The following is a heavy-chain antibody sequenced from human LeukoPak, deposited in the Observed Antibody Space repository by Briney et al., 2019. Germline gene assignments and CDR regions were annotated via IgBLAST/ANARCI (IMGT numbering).Heavy chain of an antibody. CDR2: ISAYKGNT. Sequence: ASVKVSCKASGYPFASYGISWVRQAPGQGLEWMGWISAYKGNTNYAQKFQGRVTMTRDTSISTAYMELSRLRSDDTAVYYCARPQADFWSGYYMAVYYFDYWGQGTLVTVSS. D-gene: IGHD3-3*01. J-gene: IGHJ4*02. V-gene: IGHV1-18*01. CDR3: ARPQADFWSGYYMAVYYFDY. CDR1: GYPFASYG.